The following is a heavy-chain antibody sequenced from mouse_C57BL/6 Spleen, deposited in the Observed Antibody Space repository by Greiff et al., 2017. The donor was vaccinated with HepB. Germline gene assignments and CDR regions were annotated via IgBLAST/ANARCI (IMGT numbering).Heavy chain of an antibody. CDR2: INPNNGGT. Sequence: EVKLMESGPELVKPGASVKMSCKASGYTFTDYNMHWVKQSHGKSLEWIGYINPNNGGTSYNQKFKGKATLTVNKSSSTAYMELRSLTSEDAAVYYCARGDYDYFDYWGQGTTLTVSS. D-gene: IGHD2-4*01. CDR3: ARGDYDYFDY. V-gene: IGHV1-22*01. CDR1: GYTFTDYN. J-gene: IGHJ2*01.